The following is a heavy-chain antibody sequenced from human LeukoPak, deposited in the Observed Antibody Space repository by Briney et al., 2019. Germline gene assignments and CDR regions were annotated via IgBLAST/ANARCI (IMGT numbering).Heavy chain of an antibody. Sequence: GGSLRLSCAASGFSFNDAWMSWVRQAPGKGLEWVGRIKRKTDGGTTDYAAPVKGKFTIPRDDSKTSLYLQMNNLKTEDTAVYYCTTDTRRVVVPKWGQGTLVTVSS. D-gene: IGHD2-15*01. V-gene: IGHV3-15*01. CDR1: GFSFNDAW. J-gene: IGHJ4*02. CDR2: IKRKTDGGTT. CDR3: TTDTRRVVVPK.